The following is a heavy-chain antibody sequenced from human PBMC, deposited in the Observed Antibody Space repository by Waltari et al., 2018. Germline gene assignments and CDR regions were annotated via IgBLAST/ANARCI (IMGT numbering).Heavy chain of an antibody. V-gene: IGHV3-7*01. CDR3: VGWNDPINS. D-gene: IGHD1-1*01. CDR2: IGPDGSDK. Sequence: EAQLVQSGGGLVQPGGSLTLSCAASGFTIGRFWMTWIRQAPGQGVKWVAHIGPDGSDKYYVDSVKGRFTISRDNAENSLLLQMSSLRVEDTALYYCVGWNDPINSWGQGTLVAVSS. CDR1: GFTIGRFW. J-gene: IGHJ4*02.